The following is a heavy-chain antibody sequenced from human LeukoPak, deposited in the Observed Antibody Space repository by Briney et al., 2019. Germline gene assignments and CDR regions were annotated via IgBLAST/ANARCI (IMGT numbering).Heavy chain of an antibody. CDR3: AREAATRFRFDP. Sequence: PSGTLSLTCTVSGGSISSYYWSWIRQPPGKGLEWIGYIYYSGSTNYNPSLKSRVTISVDTSKNQFSLKLSSVTAADTAVYYCAREAATRFRFDPWGQGTLVTVSS. V-gene: IGHV4-59*01. CDR1: GGSISSYY. CDR2: IYYSGST. D-gene: IGHD2-15*01. J-gene: IGHJ5*02.